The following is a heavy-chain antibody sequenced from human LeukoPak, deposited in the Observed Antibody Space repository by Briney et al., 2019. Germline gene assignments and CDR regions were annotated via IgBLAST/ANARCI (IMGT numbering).Heavy chain of an antibody. J-gene: IGHJ4*02. V-gene: IGHV3-30*02. D-gene: IGHD1-1*01. Sequence: PGGSLRLSRAASGFTFSSYGMHWVRQAPGKGLEWVAFIRYDGSNKYYADSVKGRFTISRDNSKNTLYLQMNSLRAEDTAVYYCAKGRVNLGNWPLLKYFDYWGQGTLVTVSS. CDR1: GFTFSSYG. CDR2: IRYDGSNK. CDR3: AKGRVNLGNWPLLKYFDY.